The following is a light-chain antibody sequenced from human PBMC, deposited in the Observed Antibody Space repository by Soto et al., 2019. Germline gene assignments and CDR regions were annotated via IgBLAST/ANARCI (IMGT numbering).Light chain of an antibody. CDR3: AAWDDSLSGFYV. Sequence: QSVLTQSPSASGTPGQTVTISCSGSSGTNYVYWYQQLPGTAPKLLIYRNNQRPSEVPDRFSGSKSGTSASLAISGLRSEDEADYYCAAWDDSLSGFYVFGTGTKLTVL. V-gene: IGLV1-47*01. CDR2: RNN. J-gene: IGLJ1*01. CDR1: SGTNY.